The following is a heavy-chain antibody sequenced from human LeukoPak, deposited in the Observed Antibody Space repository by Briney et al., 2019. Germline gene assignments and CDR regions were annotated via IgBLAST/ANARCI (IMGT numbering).Heavy chain of an antibody. CDR1: GFTFSNTW. V-gene: IGHV3-15*01. Sequence: GGSLRLSCAASGFTFSNTWMNWVRQAPGKGLEWVGRIQSKTDGGTTEYAAPVKGRFTISRDDSKTTLYLQMNSLKTEDTAVYYCATLTVRGVINIWGQVTLVTVSS. CDR3: ATLTVRGVINI. CDR2: IQSKTDGGTT. D-gene: IGHD3-10*01. J-gene: IGHJ4*02.